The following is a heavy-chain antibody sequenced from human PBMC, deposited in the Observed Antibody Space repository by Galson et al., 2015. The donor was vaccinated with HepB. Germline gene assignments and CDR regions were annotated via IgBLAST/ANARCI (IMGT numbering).Heavy chain of an antibody. CDR2: ISGSGDT. D-gene: IGHD3-22*01. V-gene: IGHV3-23*01. Sequence: SLRLSCAASGFTFSSYAMSWVRQAPGKGLQWVPAISGSGDTYYADSVKGRFTISRDNSKNTPYVQMNSLRAEDTAVYYCAKGLGSSAYSPFDYWGQGTLVTVSS. CDR1: GFTFSSYA. CDR3: AKGLGSSAYSPFDY. J-gene: IGHJ4*02.